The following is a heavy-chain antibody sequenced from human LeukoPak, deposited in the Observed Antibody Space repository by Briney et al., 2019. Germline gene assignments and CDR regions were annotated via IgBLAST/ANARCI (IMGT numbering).Heavy chain of an antibody. CDR1: GGSISNYY. CDR3: ARWTAGWFDP. CDR2: IYYSGST. V-gene: IGHV4-59*08. D-gene: IGHD6-13*01. Sequence: SETLALTCTDFGGSISNYYWSWIRQPPGKGLEWMGYIYYSGSTNYNPSLKSRVTTSVDTSKNQFSLKLSSVTAADTAVYYCARWTAGWFDPWGRATLVTVSS. J-gene: IGHJ5*02.